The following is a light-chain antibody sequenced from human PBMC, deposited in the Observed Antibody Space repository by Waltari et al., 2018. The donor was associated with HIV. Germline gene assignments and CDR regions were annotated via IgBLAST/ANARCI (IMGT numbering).Light chain of an antibody. Sequence: QSVLTQPPSASGTPGQRVTISCSGRSSNIGSNYVYWYQQLPGTAPKLLIYRNNQRPSGVPDRFSGFKSGTSASLAISGLRSEDEADYYCAAWDDNLSGWVFGGGSKLTIL. J-gene: IGLJ3*02. CDR1: SSNIGSNY. CDR3: AAWDDNLSGWV. V-gene: IGLV1-47*01. CDR2: RNN.